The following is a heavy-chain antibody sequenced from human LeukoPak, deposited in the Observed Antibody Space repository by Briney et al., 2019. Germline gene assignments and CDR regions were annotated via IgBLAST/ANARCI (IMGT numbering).Heavy chain of an antibody. Sequence: GGSLRLSCAASGFTFSNYAMTWVRQAPGKGLEWVSTITGSGYDAYHADSVKGRFSISRDNSKNMLYLHMDSLRAEDTAVYYCAKGATGLRIVGDDWGQGTLVTVSS. CDR1: GFTFSNYA. J-gene: IGHJ4*02. CDR3: AKGATGLRIVGDD. D-gene: IGHD2-15*01. CDR2: ITGSGYDA. V-gene: IGHV3-23*01.